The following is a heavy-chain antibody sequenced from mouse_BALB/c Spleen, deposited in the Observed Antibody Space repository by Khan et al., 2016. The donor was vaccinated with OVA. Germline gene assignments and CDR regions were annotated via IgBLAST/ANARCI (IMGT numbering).Heavy chain of an antibody. V-gene: IGHV5-12*02. Sequence: EVELVESGGGLVQPGGSLKLSCATSGFTFSDYYMYWVRQTPEKRLEWVAYISYVGGTIYYLDTVKGRFTISRDNAKNTLYLQMRRLKSEVTAMYYCARHYYDGSAYWGQGTLVTVSA. D-gene: IGHD1-1*01. CDR3: ARHYYDGSAY. J-gene: IGHJ3*01. CDR1: GFTFSDYY. CDR2: ISYVGGTI.